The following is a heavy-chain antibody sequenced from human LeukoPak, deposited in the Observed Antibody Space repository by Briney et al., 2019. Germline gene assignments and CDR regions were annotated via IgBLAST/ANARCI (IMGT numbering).Heavy chain of an antibody. CDR2: INPNSGGA. J-gene: IGHJ1*01. CDR3: AREDFYDSSGYYKNKEYFQH. V-gene: IGHV1-2*02. D-gene: IGHD3-22*01. CDR1: VYTFTGYY. Sequence: SVKDSCKASVYTFTGYYMHWVRQPPGQGREWMGWINPNSGGANYAQKFQGRVTMTRDTSISTAYMELSWLRSDDTAVYYCAREDFYDSSGYYKNKEYFQHWGQGTLVTVSS.